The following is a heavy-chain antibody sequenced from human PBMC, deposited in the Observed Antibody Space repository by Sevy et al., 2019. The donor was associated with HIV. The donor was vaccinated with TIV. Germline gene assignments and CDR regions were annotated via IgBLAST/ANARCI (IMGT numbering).Heavy chain of an antibody. Sequence: SETLSLTCSVSGGSIVTYYWTWFRQSPGKGLEYIGYVYRGGSTNYNPSLKGRATTSLDTSKKQFSLTLRSVTAADTAVYYCARLTSSFYYYMDVWGKRTTVTVSS. J-gene: IGHJ6*03. CDR1: GGSIVTYY. V-gene: IGHV4-59*08. CDR3: ARLTSSFYYYMDV. D-gene: IGHD6-6*01. CDR2: VYRGGST.